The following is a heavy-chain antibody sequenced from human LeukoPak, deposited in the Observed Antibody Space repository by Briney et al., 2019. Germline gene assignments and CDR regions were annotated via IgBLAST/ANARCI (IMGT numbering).Heavy chain of an antibody. D-gene: IGHD1-26*01. Sequence: GGSLRLSCAASGFTFSSYAMHWVRQAPGKGLEWVAVISYDGSNKYYADSVKGRFTISRDNSKNSLYLQMNSLRAEDTAVYYCARRRDSGSLQHFDYWGQGTLVTVSS. CDR1: GFTFSSYA. V-gene: IGHV3-30*04. J-gene: IGHJ4*02. CDR2: ISYDGSNK. CDR3: ARRRDSGSLQHFDY.